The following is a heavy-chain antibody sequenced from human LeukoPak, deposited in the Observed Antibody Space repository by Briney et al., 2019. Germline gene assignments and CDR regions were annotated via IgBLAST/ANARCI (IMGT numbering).Heavy chain of an antibody. CDR1: GFTVSSNY. Sequence: GGSLRLSWAASGFTVSSNYMSWVRQAPGKGLEWVSYISSSGSTMYYADSVKGRFTISRDNAKNSLYLQMNSLRADDTAVYYCARRSEYSSGWYPDYWGQGTLVTVSS. D-gene: IGHD6-19*01. CDR2: ISSSGSTM. V-gene: IGHV3-11*04. CDR3: ARRSEYSSGWYPDY. J-gene: IGHJ4*02.